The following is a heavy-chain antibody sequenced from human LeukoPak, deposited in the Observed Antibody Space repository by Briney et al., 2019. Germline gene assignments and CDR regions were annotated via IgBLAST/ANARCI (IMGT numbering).Heavy chain of an antibody. D-gene: IGHD6-25*01. CDR2: ISYDGSNK. CDR3: ARRGQSGHGFDY. J-gene: IGHJ4*02. V-gene: IGHV3-30-3*01. Sequence: GRSLRLSCAASGFTFSSYAMHWVRQAPGKGLEWVAVISYDGSNKYYADSVKGRFTISRDNFKNTLYLQMNSLRDEDTAAYYCARRGQSGHGFDYWGQGTLVTVSS. CDR1: GFTFSSYA.